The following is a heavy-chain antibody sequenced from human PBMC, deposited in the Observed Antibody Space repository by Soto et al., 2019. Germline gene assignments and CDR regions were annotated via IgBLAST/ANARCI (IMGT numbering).Heavy chain of an antibody. CDR3: ARDLGITMVRGHAFDI. V-gene: IGHV1-24*01. J-gene: IGHJ3*02. D-gene: IGHD3-10*01. Sequence: GASVKVSCKVSGYTLNELSMHWVRQEPGKGLEWMGGFDPEDGETIYAQKFQGRVTMTEDTSTDTAYMELSSLRSEDTAVYYCARDLGITMVRGHAFDIWGQGTMVTVSS. CDR1: GYTLNELS. CDR2: FDPEDGET.